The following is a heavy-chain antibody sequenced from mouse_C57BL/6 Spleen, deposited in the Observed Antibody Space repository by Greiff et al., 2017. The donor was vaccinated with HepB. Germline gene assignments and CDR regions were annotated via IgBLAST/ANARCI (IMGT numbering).Heavy chain of an antibody. D-gene: IGHD1-1*01. Sequence: VQLQQSGPELVKPGASVKISCKASGYAFSSSWMNWVKQRPGKGLEWIGRIYPGDGDTNYNGKFKGKATLTADKSSSTAYMQLSSLTSEDSAVYFCAPITTVVAPYFDYWGQCTTLTVSS. V-gene: IGHV1-82*01. CDR1: GYAFSSSW. J-gene: IGHJ2*01. CDR3: APITTVVAPYFDY. CDR2: IYPGDGDT.